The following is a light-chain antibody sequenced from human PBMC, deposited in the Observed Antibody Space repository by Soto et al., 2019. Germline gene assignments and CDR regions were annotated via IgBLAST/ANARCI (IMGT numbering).Light chain of an antibody. CDR3: KKYGSSPRT. J-gene: IGKJ1*01. CDR1: QSVSSSY. Sequence: EIVLTQSPGTLSLSPGERATLSCRASQSVSSSYLAWYQQKPGQAPRLLIYGASSRATGIPDRFSGSGSGTDFTLTISRLEPEDFAVYYCKKYGSSPRTFGQGTKVDIK. CDR2: GAS. V-gene: IGKV3-20*01.